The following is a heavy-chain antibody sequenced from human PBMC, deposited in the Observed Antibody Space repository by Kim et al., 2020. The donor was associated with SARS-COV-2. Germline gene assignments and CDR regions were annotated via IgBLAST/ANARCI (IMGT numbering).Heavy chain of an antibody. Sequence: GGSLRRSCAPSGFTFSTYAMSWVRQAPEKGLEWVSTIGFAGRTTKYADSVKGRFSISRDNSKNTLYLQMNSLRVEDTAVYYCAKKGAGIASSLDYWGQGT. CDR2: IGFAGRTT. CDR1: GFTFSTYA. V-gene: IGHV3-23*01. D-gene: IGHD6-13*01. J-gene: IGHJ4*02. CDR3: AKKGAGIASSLDY.